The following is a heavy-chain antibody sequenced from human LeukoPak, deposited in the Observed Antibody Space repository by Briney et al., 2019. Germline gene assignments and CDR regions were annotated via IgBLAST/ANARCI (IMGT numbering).Heavy chain of an antibody. D-gene: IGHD3-22*01. CDR3: ARGGTYYYDSSGYWGYYYYGMDV. J-gene: IGHJ6*02. CDR2: INHSGST. Sequence: TSETLSLTCAVYDGSFSGYYWSWIRQPPGKGLEWIGEINHSGSTNYNPSLKSRVTMSVDTSKNQFSLKLSSVTAADTAVYYCARGGTYYYDSSGYWGYYYYGMDVWGQGTTVTVSS. CDR1: DGSFSGYY. V-gene: IGHV4-34*01.